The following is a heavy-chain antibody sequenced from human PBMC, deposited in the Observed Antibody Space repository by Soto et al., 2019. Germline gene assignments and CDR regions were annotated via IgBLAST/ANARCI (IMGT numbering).Heavy chain of an antibody. CDR2: IYWDNDK. CDR1: GFSLNTRGVG. Sequence: QITLKESGPTLVKPTQTLTLTCAFSGFSLNTRGVGVGWIRQPPGKALEWLALIYWDNDKRYSPSLKSRLTITKDTPNNHVVLMMTDMDPVDTATYHCAHNNYYGSGSVYWGKGTLVTVSS. D-gene: IGHD3-10*01. J-gene: IGHJ4*02. CDR3: AHNNYYGSGSVY. V-gene: IGHV2-5*02.